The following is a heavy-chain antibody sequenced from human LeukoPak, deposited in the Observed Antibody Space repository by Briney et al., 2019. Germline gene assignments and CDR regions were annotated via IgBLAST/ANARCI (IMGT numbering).Heavy chain of an antibody. Sequence: ASVKVSCKASGYTFTSYYMHWVRQAPGEGLEWMGIINPTGGSTSYAQKFQGRVTMTRDTSTSTVYMELSSLRSEDTAVYYCARGPKQLVPHRWFDPWGQGTLVTVSS. V-gene: IGHV1-46*01. CDR2: INPTGGST. J-gene: IGHJ5*02. CDR3: ARGPKQLVPHRWFDP. CDR1: GYTFTSYY. D-gene: IGHD6-6*01.